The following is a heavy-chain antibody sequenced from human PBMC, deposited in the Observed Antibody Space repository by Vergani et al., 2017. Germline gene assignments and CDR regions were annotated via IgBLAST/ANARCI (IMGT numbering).Heavy chain of an antibody. D-gene: IGHD3-16*01. V-gene: IGHV1-69*02. CDR2: IIPIRGIA. CDR1: GGTFSSYT. J-gene: IGHJ6*02. Sequence: QVQLVQSGAEVKKPGSSVKVSCKASGGTFSSYTISWVRQAPGQGLEWMGRIIPIRGIANYAQKFQGRVMITADNSTRTAYMELSSLRSEDTAVYYCAVTYGFGGYYYYYGIDVWGQGTTVTVSS. CDR3: AVTYGFGGYYYYYGIDV.